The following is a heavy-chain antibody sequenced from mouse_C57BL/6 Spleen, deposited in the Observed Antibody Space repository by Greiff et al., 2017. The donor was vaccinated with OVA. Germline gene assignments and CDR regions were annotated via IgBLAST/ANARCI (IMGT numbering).Heavy chain of an antibody. V-gene: IGHV1-12*01. CDR2: IYTGNGDT. D-gene: IGHD2-3*01. CDR1: GYTFTSYN. Sequence: LQQSGAELVRPGASVKMSCKASGYTFTSYNMHWVKQTPRQGLEWIGAIYTGNGDTSYTQKFKGKATMTVDNSSSTAYMQLHSLTSDDSATYFCARSPPIYDGSIDYWGQGTTLTVSS. CDR3: ARSPPIYDGSIDY. J-gene: IGHJ2*01.